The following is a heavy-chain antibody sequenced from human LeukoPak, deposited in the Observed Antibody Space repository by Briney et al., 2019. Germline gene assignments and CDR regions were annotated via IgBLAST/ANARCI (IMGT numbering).Heavy chain of an antibody. Sequence: SGGSLRLSCAASGFTFSSYSMNWVRQAPGKGLEWVSSISSSSSYIYYADSVKGRFTISRDNSKNTLYVQMNSLRAEDTAVYYCAKAIRNLGWYFDLWGRGTLVTVSS. J-gene: IGHJ2*01. D-gene: IGHD3-3*01. V-gene: IGHV3-21*04. CDR2: ISSSSSYI. CDR1: GFTFSSYS. CDR3: AKAIRNLGWYFDL.